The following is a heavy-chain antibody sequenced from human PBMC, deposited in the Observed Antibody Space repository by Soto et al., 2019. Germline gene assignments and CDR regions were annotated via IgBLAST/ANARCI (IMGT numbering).Heavy chain of an antibody. CDR2: IYYSGST. J-gene: IGHJ6*02. V-gene: IGHV4-30-4*01. Sequence: SETLSLTCTVSGGSISSGDYYWSWIRQPPGKGLEWIGYIYYSGSTYYNPSLKSRVTISVDTSKNQFSLKLSSVTAADTAVYYCARGGYDISGYYSFSFSGYYYYGMDVWGQGTTVTVSS. D-gene: IGHD3-22*01. CDR1: GGSISSGDYY. CDR3: ARGGYDISGYYSFSFSGYYYYGMDV.